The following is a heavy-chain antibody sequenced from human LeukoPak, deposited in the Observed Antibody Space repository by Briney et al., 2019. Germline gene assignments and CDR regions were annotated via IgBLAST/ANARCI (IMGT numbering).Heavy chain of an antibody. V-gene: IGHV3-15*01. CDR1: GFTFSNAW. CDR3: ARDTNDLPDYYDSSGYYYGYFDY. J-gene: IGHJ4*02. CDR2: IKSKTDGGTT. Sequence: GGSLRLSCAASGFTFSNAWMSWVRQAPGKGLEWVGRIKSKTDGGTTDYAAPVKGRFTISRDDSKNTLYLQMNSLRAEDTAVYYCARDTNDLPDYYDSSGYYYGYFDYWGQGTLVTVSS. D-gene: IGHD3-22*01.